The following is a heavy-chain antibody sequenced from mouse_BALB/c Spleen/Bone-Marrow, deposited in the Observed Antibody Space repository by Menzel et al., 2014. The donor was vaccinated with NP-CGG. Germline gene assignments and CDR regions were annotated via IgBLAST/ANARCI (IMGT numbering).Heavy chain of an antibody. V-gene: IGHV3-1*02. CDR2: IHYSGST. CDR3: ARGGGNGCAMDY. J-gene: IGHJ4*01. Sequence: VQLKHSGPDLVKPSQSLSLTCTVTGYSITSGYSWHWIRQFPGNKLEWMGYIHYSGSTNYNPSLKSRISITRDTSKNQIFLQLKSVTTEDAATYYCARGGGNGCAMDYWGEGTSVTVSS. CDR1: GYSITSGYS. D-gene: IGHD1-1*02.